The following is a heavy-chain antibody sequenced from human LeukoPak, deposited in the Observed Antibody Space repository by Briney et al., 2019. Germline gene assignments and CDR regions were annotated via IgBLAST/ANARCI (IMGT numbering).Heavy chain of an antibody. CDR2: INPNSGGT. Sequence: EASVKVSCKASGYTFTGYYMHWVRQAPGQGLEWMGRINPNSGGTNYAQKFQGRVTMTRDTSISTAYMELSRLRSDDTAVYYCASPTYYYDSSGYCWGQGTLVTVSS. CDR1: GYTFTGYY. V-gene: IGHV1-2*06. J-gene: IGHJ4*02. D-gene: IGHD3-22*01. CDR3: ASPTYYYDSSGYC.